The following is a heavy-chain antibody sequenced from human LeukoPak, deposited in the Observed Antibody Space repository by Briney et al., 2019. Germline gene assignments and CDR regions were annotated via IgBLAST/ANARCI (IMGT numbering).Heavy chain of an antibody. Sequence: SETLSLTCAVYGGSFSGYYWSWIRQPPGKGLEWIGEINHSGSTNYNPSLKSRVTISVDTSKNQFSLKLSSVTAADTAVYYCARGLVYYYYGMDVWGQGTTVTVSS. J-gene: IGHJ6*02. CDR1: GGSFSGYY. CDR2: INHSGST. D-gene: IGHD6-13*01. CDR3: ARGLVYYYYGMDV. V-gene: IGHV4-34*01.